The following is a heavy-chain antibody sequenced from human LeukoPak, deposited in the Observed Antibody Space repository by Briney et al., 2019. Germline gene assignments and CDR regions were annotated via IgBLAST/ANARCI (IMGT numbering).Heavy chain of an antibody. J-gene: IGHJ4*02. V-gene: IGHV3-33*01. CDR3: VRSRAHTYDLDY. Sequence: PGGSLRLSCAASGFTFSSYGMHWVRQAPGKGLEWVAVIWYDGSNKYYADSVKGRFTISRDNSKNTLYLQMSSLRAEDTAVYYCVRSRAHTYDLDYWGQGTLVTVSS. D-gene: IGHD1-1*01. CDR2: IWYDGSNK. CDR1: GFTFSSYG.